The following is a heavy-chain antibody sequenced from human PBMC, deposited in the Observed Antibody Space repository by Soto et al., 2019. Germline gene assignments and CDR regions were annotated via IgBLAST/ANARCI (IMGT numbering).Heavy chain of an antibody. V-gene: IGHV1-69*08. CDR2: IIPILGIA. Sequence: QVQLVQSGAEVKKPGSSVKVSCKASGGTFSSYTISWVRQAPGQGLEWMGRIIPILGIANYAQKFQSRVTITADKSTSTAYMELSSLRSEDTAVYYCAREKRIAVAVTPYYYYGMDVWGQGTTVTVSS. D-gene: IGHD6-19*01. J-gene: IGHJ6*02. CDR1: GGTFSSYT. CDR3: AREKRIAVAVTPYYYYGMDV.